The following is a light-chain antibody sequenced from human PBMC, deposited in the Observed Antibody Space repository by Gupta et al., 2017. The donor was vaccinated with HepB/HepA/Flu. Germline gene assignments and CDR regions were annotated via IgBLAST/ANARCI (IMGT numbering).Light chain of an antibody. CDR1: SSDIGKFNL. CDR2: QVT. CDR3: SSYAGVRSLVL. J-gene: IGLJ2*01. Sequence: QSALTQPASVSGFPGQSITLSCTGSSSDIGKFNLVSWYRQHPGEAPKLIIYQVTKRPSEISNRFSGSKSGNTASLTISGLQAGDEAEYYCSSYAGVRSLVLFGGGTKVTVL. V-gene: IGLV2-23*02.